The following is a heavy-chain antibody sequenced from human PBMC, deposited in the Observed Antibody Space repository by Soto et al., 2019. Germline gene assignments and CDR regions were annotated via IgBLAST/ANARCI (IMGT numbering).Heavy chain of an antibody. CDR1: GYTFTSYY. CDR2: INPSGGST. V-gene: IGHV1-46*01. CDR3: ARDGLRTETTTFDY. J-gene: IGHJ4*02. D-gene: IGHD4-17*01. Sequence: QVQLVQSGAEVKKPGASVKASCKASGYTFTSYYMHWVRQTPGQGLEWMGIINPSGGSTSYAQKSQGRVTMTRDTSTSTVCMELSSLRSEDTAVYYCARDGLRTETTTFDYWGQGTLVTVSS.